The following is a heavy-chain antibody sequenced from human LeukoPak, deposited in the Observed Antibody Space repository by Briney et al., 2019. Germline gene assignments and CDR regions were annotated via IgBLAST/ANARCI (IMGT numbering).Heavy chain of an antibody. Sequence: ASVKVSCKASGYSFVGYGITWVRQAPGQGLEWMGWFNPENGNTNYAQKVQGRVTMTADTSTSTSYMELRSLRSDDTAVYYCARQFVGYGHLDSWGQGTLVIVSS. D-gene: IGHD4-17*01. CDR3: ARQFVGYGHLDS. CDR2: FNPENGNT. CDR1: GYSFVGYG. V-gene: IGHV1-18*01. J-gene: IGHJ4*02.